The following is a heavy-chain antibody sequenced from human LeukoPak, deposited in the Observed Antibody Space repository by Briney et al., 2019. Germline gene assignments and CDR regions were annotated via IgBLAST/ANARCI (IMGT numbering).Heavy chain of an antibody. CDR1: GFTFSSTT. V-gene: IGHV3-23*01. Sequence: GGSLRLPCVASGFTFSSTTMGWVRQAPGRGLEWVSSITAIDGRTYYADSVRGRFTISRDNAKNSLYLQMNSLRAEDTAVYYCAREGTHYDILTGYSPSYYFDYWGQGTLVTVSS. CDR3: AREGTHYDILTGYSPSYYFDY. J-gene: IGHJ4*02. CDR2: ITAIDGRT. D-gene: IGHD3-9*01.